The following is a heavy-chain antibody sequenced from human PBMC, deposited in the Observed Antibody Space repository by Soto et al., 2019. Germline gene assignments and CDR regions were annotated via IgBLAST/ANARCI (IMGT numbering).Heavy chain of an antibody. CDR1: GGSFSGYY. D-gene: IGHD2-8*02. V-gene: IGHV4-34*01. J-gene: IGHJ4*02. CDR2: INHSGST. CDR3: ARDKITGLFDY. Sequence: SETLSLTCAFYGGSFSGYYWAWIRQPPGTGLEWIGEINHSGSTNYNPSLKSRVTISVDTSKNQFSLKLTSVTAADTAVYYCARDKITGLFDYWGQGTLVTVSS.